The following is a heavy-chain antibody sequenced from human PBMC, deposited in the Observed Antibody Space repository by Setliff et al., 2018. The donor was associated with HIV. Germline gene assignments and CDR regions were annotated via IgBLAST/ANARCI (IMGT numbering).Heavy chain of an antibody. CDR2: IWYDGSNI. D-gene: IGHD1-26*01. Sequence: GGSLRLSCAASGFTLNSYGMHWVRQAPGKGLEWVAVIWYDGSNIYYLESVKGRFTISRDNSKNTLYLQMNGLRVEDTAVYYCATYGGSFPGWFDTWGQGTRVTVSS. V-gene: IGHV3-33*01. CDR1: GFTLNSYG. CDR3: ATYGGSFPGWFDT. J-gene: IGHJ5*02.